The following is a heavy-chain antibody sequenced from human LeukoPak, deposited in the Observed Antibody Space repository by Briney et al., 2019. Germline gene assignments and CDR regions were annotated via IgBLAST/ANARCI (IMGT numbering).Heavy chain of an antibody. J-gene: IGHJ6*03. CDR1: GGSFSGYY. CDR3: ARDFSSSSTVYYYYMDV. D-gene: IGHD6-6*01. CDR2: IPYSGTT. V-gene: IGHV4-34*01. Sequence: SETLSLTCAVYGGSFSGYYWGWVRQPPGKGLEWIGTIPYSGTTYYSPSLKSRVTISLDTSKNQFSLKLSSVTAADTAIYYCARDFSSSSTVYYYYMDVWGKGTTVTVSS.